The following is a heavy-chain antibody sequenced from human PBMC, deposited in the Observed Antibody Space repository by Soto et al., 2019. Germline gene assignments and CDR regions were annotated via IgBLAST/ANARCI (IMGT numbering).Heavy chain of an antibody. CDR3: AKSLSASPNYFFDS. Sequence: SLRLSCAASGFTFSSYAMSWVRQAPGKGLEWVSAISGSGTITYDADSVKGRFTVSRDKSKNTLYLQMNSLRADDTAVYYCAKSLSASPNYFFDSWGQGTLVTVSS. V-gene: IGHV3-23*01. CDR2: ISGSGTIT. J-gene: IGHJ4*02. D-gene: IGHD1-1*01. CDR1: GFTFSSYA.